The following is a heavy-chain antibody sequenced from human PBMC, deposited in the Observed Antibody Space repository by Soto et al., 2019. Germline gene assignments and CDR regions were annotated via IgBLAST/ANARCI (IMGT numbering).Heavy chain of an antibody. D-gene: IGHD3-22*01. CDR2: IYYSGST. CDR3: ARRLYYDSSGFEGGGMDV. CDR1: GGSISSYY. Sequence: SETLSLTCTVSGGSISSYYWSWIRQPPGKGLEWIGYIYYSGSTNYNPSLKSRVTISVDASKNQFSLKLSSVTAADTAVYYCARRLYYDSSGFEGGGMDVWGQGTTVTVSS. V-gene: IGHV4-59*08. J-gene: IGHJ6*02.